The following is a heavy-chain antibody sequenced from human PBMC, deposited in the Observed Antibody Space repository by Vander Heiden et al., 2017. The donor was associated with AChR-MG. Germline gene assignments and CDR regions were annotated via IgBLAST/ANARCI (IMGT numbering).Heavy chain of an antibody. Sequence: EVPLLQSGGGLVTPGGSLRPSCAAPGLTLGNAWMGWVRQAPGKGLEWVGRIKSKTDGGTTDYAAPVKGRFTISRDDSKNTLYLQMNSLKTEDTAVYYCLYSSGWFVYWGQGTLVTVSS. V-gene: IGHV3-15*01. CDR1: GLTLGNAW. CDR2: IKSKTDGGTT. J-gene: IGHJ5*01. CDR3: LYSSGWFVY. D-gene: IGHD6-19*01.